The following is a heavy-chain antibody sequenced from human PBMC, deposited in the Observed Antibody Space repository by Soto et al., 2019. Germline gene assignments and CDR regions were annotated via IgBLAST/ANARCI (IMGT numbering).Heavy chain of an antibody. V-gene: IGHV1-18*01. Sequence: QVQLVQSGAEVRKPGASLIVSCKASGYTFTNYGTTWVRQAPGQGLEWMGWISAYNGDTSYPQKLQGRVTMTTDTSTRTAYMELRSLRPDDTAVYYCARGGVDCSGSNCPYSWFDPWGQGTLVTVSS. CDR3: ARGGVDCSGSNCPYSWFDP. J-gene: IGHJ5*02. CDR1: GYTFTNYG. CDR2: ISAYNGDT. D-gene: IGHD2-2*01.